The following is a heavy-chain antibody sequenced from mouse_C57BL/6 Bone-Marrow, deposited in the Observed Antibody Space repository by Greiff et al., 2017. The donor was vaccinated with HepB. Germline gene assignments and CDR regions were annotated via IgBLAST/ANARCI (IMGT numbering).Heavy chain of an antibody. CDR3: ARSDLLWLRRRIQLAMDY. J-gene: IGHJ4*01. CDR2: IYPRDGST. CDR1: GYTFTSYD. D-gene: IGHD2-2*01. V-gene: IGHV1-85*01. Sequence: VQLQQSGPALVKPGASVQLSCKASGYTFTSYDINWVKQRPGQGLAWIGWIYPRDGSTKYNEKFKGKATLTVDPASSTAYMELHSLTSEVSAVYFCARSDLLWLRRRIQLAMDYWGQGTSVTVSS.